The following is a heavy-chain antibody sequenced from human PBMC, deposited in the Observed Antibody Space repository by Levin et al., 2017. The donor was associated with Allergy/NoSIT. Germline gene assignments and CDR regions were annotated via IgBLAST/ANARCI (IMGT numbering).Heavy chain of an antibody. CDR1: GFTFSSYA. Sequence: PGGSLRLSCAASGFTFSSYAMHWVRQAPGKGLEWVAVISYDGSNKYYADSVKGRFTISRDNSKNTLYLQMNSLRAEDTAVYYCAREFITMVRGVHYYYYGMDVWGQGTTVTVSS. D-gene: IGHD3-10*01. J-gene: IGHJ6*02. CDR2: ISYDGSNK. CDR3: AREFITMVRGVHYYYYGMDV. V-gene: IGHV3-30-3*01.